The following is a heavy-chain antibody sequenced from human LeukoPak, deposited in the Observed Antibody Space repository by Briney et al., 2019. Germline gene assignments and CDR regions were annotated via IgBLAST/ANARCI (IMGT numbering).Heavy chain of an antibody. CDR2: INPNGGNT. CDR3: ARDVGATQEQHYYFDY. Sequence: ASVKVSCKASGYTFTNYYIHWVRQAPGQGLEWVGLINPNGGNTGYAQRFQGRVTVTTDTSTSTVYMELNSLGSEDMAVYYCARDVGATQEQHYYFDYWGQGTLVTVSS. J-gene: IGHJ4*02. D-gene: IGHD1-26*01. V-gene: IGHV1-46*01. CDR1: GYTFTNYY.